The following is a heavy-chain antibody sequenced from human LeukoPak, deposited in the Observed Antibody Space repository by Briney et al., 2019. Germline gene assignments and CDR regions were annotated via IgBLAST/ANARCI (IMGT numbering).Heavy chain of an antibody. CDR1: GFDFSSYA. J-gene: IGHJ4*02. Sequence: PGGSLRLSCAASGFDFSSYAMSWVREPPGKGLGWVSVISRRDDYTYYAASVKGRFTISRDNSKNTLYLQMNSLRAEDTAVYYCANDYRSGSFHDFWGQGTLVTVSS. D-gene: IGHD3-10*01. CDR2: ISRRDDYT. V-gene: IGHV3-23*01. CDR3: ANDYRSGSFHDF.